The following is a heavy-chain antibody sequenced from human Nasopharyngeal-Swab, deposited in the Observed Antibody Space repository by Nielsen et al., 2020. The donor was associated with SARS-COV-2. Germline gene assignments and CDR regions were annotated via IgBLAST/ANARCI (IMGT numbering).Heavy chain of an antibody. CDR2: IYSGGST. Sequence: GESLKISCAASGFTVSSNYMSWVRQAPGKGLEWVSVIYSGGSTYYADSVKGRFTISRDNSKNTLYLQMNSLRAEDTAVYYCARGSFDYYSGMDVWGQGTTVTVSS. CDR3: ARGSFDYYSGMDV. J-gene: IGHJ6*02. V-gene: IGHV3-53*01. CDR1: GFTVSSNY.